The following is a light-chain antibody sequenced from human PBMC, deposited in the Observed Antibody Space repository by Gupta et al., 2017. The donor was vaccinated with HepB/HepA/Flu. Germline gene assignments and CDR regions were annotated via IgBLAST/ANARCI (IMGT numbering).Light chain of an antibody. CDR3: SSSTSSSIV. CDR2: DVS. CDR1: SSDVGGYNY. V-gene: IGLV2-14*03. J-gene: IGLJ1*01. Sequence: QSALTQPAALSASPGQSITISCTGTSSDVGGYNYVYWYQHHPGKAPKLMIYDVSNRPSGVSNRFSGSKSGNTASLTIAGLQDEDEADYYCSSSTSSSIVFGTGTKVTVL.